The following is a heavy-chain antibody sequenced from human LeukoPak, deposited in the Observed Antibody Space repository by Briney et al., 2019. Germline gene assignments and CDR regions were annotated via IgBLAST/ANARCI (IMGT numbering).Heavy chain of an antibody. CDR1: GFTFSSYG. V-gene: IGHV3-7*01. D-gene: IGHD3-10*02. CDR3: AELGITMIGGV. CDR2: IRQDGSAE. Sequence: GGSLRLSCAASGFTFSSYGMHWVRQAPGQGLEWVANIRQDGSAEFYADSVKGRFTISRDNAKNSLYLQMNSLRAEDTAVYYCAELGITMIGGVWGKGTTVTISS. J-gene: IGHJ6*04.